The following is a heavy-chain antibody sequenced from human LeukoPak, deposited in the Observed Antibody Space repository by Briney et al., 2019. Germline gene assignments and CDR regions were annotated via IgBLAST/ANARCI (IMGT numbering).Heavy chain of an antibody. D-gene: IGHD5-18*01. J-gene: IGHJ4*02. CDR1: GGSISSYY. CDR2: IYYSGST. CDR3: ARDSGPYSYSY. Sequence: RSSETLSLTCTVSGGSISSYYWSWIRQPPGKGLEWIGYIYYSGSTNYNPSLKSRVTISVDTSKNQFSLKLSSVTAADTAVYYCARDSGPYSYSYWGQGTLVTVSS. V-gene: IGHV4-59*01.